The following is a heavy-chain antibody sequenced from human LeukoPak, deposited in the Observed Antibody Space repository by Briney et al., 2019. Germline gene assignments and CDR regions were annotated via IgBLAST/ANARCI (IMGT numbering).Heavy chain of an antibody. D-gene: IGHD3-10*01. V-gene: IGHV3-9*01. CDR3: ARGGDLWFGELLDNWFDP. Sequence: GRSLRLSCAASGFTFDDYAMHWVRQAPGKGLEWVSGISWNSGNIDYADSVKGRFTISRDNAKNSLYLQMNSLRSDDTAVYYCARGGDLWFGELLDNWFDPWGQGTLVTVSS. CDR2: ISWNSGNI. J-gene: IGHJ5*02. CDR1: GFTFDDYA.